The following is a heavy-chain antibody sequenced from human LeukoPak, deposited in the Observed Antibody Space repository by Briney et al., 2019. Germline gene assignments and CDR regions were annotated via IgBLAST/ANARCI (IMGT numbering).Heavy chain of an antibody. CDR2: IFTSDTTR. CDR1: GLTFSSYE. J-gene: IGHJ4*02. Sequence: GGSLRLSCAVSGLTFSSYEMNWVRQAPGKGLEWISYIFTSDTTRNYAYSVKGRFTISRDNAKNSLYLQTNSLRAEDTAVYYCARGFRVDYWGQGTLVTVSS. V-gene: IGHV3-48*03. CDR3: ARGFRVDY.